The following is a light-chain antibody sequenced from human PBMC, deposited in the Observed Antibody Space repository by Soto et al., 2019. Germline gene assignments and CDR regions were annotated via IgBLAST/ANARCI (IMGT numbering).Light chain of an antibody. V-gene: IGLV1-47*02. J-gene: IGLJ1*01. CDR3: AVWDDSLGGSYI. CDR2: SHN. Sequence: QSALTQAPSASGTPGQRVTISCSGSSSNIGNNYVSWYQLLPGTAPKLLIYSHNQRPSGVPDRFSGSKSGTSASLAINGLRSEDEADYYCAVWDDSLGGSYIFGTGTKVTVL. CDR1: SSNIGNNY.